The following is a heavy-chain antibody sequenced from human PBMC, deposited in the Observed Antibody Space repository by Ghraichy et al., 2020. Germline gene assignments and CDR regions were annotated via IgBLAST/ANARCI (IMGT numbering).Heavy chain of an antibody. J-gene: IGHJ2*01. CDR1: GGSISSYY. Sequence: SETLSLTCTVSGGSISSYYWSWIRQPPGKGLEWIGYIYYSGSTNYNPSLKSRVTISVDTSKNQFSLKLSSVTAADTAVYYCARVGDPDWYFDLWGRGTLVTVSS. CDR2: IYYSGST. V-gene: IGHV4-59*01. D-gene: IGHD2-21*02. CDR3: ARVGDPDWYFDL.